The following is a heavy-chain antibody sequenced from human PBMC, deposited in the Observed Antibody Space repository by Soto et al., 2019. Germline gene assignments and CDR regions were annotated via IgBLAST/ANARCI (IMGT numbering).Heavy chain of an antibody. J-gene: IGHJ5*02. CDR1: GDSMTSSSYY. Sequence: SETLSLTCTVSGDSMTSSSYYWGWIRQPPGKGLEWIGSIYYSERTSYNSGSTYYSPSLKSRVTISGDTSKSQFYLKRSSLTSADTAAYYCAQHTRNQLXPWGQGTLVTVSS. V-gene: IGHV4-39*01. CDR2: IYYSERTSYNSGST. CDR3: AQHTRNQLXP.